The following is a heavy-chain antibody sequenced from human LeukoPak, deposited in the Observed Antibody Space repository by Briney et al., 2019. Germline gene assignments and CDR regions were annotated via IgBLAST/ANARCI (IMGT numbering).Heavy chain of an antibody. Sequence: SETLSLTCTVSGGSISSSSYYWGWIRQHPGKGLEWIGYIYYSGSTYYNPSLKSRVTISVDTSKNQFSLKLSSVTAADTAVYYCARDPYGSGSYSRTSGYWGQGTLVTVSS. CDR1: GGSISSSSYY. J-gene: IGHJ4*02. V-gene: IGHV4-31*03. CDR3: ARDPYGSGSYSRTSGY. CDR2: IYYSGST. D-gene: IGHD3-10*01.